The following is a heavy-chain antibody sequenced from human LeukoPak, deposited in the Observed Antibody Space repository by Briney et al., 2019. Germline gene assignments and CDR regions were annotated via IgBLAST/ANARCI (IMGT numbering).Heavy chain of an antibody. CDR3: AKADSSGWSFDY. J-gene: IGHJ4*02. CDR2: ISYDGSNK. V-gene: IGHV3-30*18. CDR1: GFTFSSYG. D-gene: IGHD6-19*01. Sequence: GRSLRLSCAASGFTFSSYGMHWVRQAPGKGLEWVAVISYDGSNKYYADSVKGRLTISRDNSKNTLFLQMNSLRAEDTAVYYCAKADSSGWSFDYWGQGTLVTVSS.